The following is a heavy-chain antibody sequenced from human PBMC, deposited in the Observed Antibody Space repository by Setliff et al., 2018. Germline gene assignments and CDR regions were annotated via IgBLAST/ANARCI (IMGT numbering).Heavy chain of an antibody. CDR3: ARADNVLLWFGELFY. V-gene: IGHV4-59*08. D-gene: IGHD3-10*01. CDR1: GDSMSFSY. Sequence: PSETLSLTCSVSGDSMSFSYWSWIRQPPGKGLEWIGYIYYSGSTDSHPSLKSRVSISIDTSKNQFSLKLSSVTAADTAVYYCARADNVLLWFGELFYWGQGTLVTVSS. J-gene: IGHJ4*02. CDR2: IYYSGST.